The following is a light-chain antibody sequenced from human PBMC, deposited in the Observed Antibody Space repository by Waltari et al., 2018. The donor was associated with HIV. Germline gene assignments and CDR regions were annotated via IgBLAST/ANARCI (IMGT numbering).Light chain of an antibody. V-gene: IGKV3-11*01. CDR2: DTT. J-gene: IGKJ5*01. CDR3: QQRSSWPIT. CDR1: QRVRSY. Sequence: IVLTQSPATLSLSPGERATLSCRASQRVRSYLAWYQQKPGQAPRLLLFDTTSGATGVPARFSGSGSATDFTLTISSLEPGDFGVYYCQQRSSWPITFGQGTRLEIK.